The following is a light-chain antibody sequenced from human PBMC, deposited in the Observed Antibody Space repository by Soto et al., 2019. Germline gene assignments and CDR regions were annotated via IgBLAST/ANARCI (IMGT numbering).Light chain of an antibody. CDR3: QQYGGSHPT. CDR1: QSVNNNY. J-gene: IGKJ4*01. Sequence: EIVLTQSPGTLSLSPGERATLSCRARQSVNNNYLAWYQRKPGQAPRLLIYGASSRAPGIPDRFSGSGSGTDFTLSISRLEPEDFAGYFCQQYGGSHPTFGGGTKVEI. CDR2: GAS. V-gene: IGKV3-20*01.